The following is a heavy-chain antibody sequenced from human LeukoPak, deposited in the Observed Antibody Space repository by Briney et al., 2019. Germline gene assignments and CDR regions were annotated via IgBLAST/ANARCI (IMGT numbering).Heavy chain of an antibody. V-gene: IGHV3-33*01. Sequence: GGSLRLSCAASGFTFSSYGMHWVRQAPGKGLEWVAVIWYDGSNKFYADSVKGRLTISRDNSKTTLYLQMNSLRAEDTAVYYCARSFVLGGSGRPIDYWGQGTLVTVSS. CDR1: GFTFSSYG. J-gene: IGHJ4*02. D-gene: IGHD3-10*01. CDR3: ARSFVLGGSGRPIDY. CDR2: IWYDGSNK.